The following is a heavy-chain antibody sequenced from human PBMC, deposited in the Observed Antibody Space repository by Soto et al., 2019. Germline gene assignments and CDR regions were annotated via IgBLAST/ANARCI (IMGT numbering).Heavy chain of an antibody. Sequence: PGGSLRLSCAASGFTFSRYTMNWVRQAPGKGLEWIPCISSDISTIYYADSVRGRFTISRDNAKNSLFLQMNSLRDEDTAVYYCARKTSIVGFFDSWGQGTLVTVSS. J-gene: IGHJ4*02. CDR1: GFTFSRYT. D-gene: IGHD1-26*01. CDR2: ISSDISTI. CDR3: ARKTSIVGFFDS. V-gene: IGHV3-48*02.